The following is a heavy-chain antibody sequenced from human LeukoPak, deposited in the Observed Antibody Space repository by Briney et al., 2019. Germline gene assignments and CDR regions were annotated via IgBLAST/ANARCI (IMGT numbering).Heavy chain of an antibody. V-gene: IGHV3-30*04. J-gene: IGHJ4*02. D-gene: IGHD3-16*02. CDR1: GFTFSSYA. Sequence: GGSLRLSCAASGFTFSSYAMHWVRQAPGKGLEWVALISYDGSNKYYAGSAKGRFTISRDNSKNTLYLQMNSLRAEDTAVYYCARDSGMITFGGVIVKGDYFNYWGQGTLVTVSS. CDR2: ISYDGSNK. CDR3: ARDSGMITFGGVIVKGDYFNY.